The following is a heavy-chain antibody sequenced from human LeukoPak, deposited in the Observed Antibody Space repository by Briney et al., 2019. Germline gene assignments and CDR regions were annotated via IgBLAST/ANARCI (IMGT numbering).Heavy chain of an antibody. CDR2: ISSSSSTI. Sequence: GESLRLSCAASGFTFSSYSMNWVRQAPGKGLEWVSYISSSSSTIYYADSVKGRFTISRDNAKNSLYLQMNSLRAEDTAVYYCARVRYSPDYWGQGTLVTVSS. CDR1: GFTFSSYS. D-gene: IGHD6-13*01. J-gene: IGHJ4*02. V-gene: IGHV3-48*01. CDR3: ARVRYSPDY.